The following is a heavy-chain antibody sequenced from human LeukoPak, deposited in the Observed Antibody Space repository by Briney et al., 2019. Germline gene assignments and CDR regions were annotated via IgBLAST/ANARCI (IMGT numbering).Heavy chain of an antibody. CDR3: ARHIEVYDYVWGSYLDY. D-gene: IGHD3-16*01. J-gene: IGHJ4*02. V-gene: IGHV4-39*01. CDR2: IYYSGST. Sequence: PSETLSLTCTVSGGSISSSSYYWGWIRQHPGKGLEWIGSIYYSGSTYYNPSLKSRVTISVDTSKNQFSLKLSSVTAADTAVYYCARHIEVYDYVWGSYLDYWGQGTLVTVSS. CDR1: GGSISSSSYY.